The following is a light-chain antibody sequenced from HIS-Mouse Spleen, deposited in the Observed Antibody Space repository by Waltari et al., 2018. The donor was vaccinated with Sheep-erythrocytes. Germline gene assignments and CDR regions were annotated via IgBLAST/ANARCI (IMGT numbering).Light chain of an antibody. J-gene: IGLJ3*02. CDR1: SSDVGGSNS. CDR3: SSYAGSNNWV. CDR2: EVS. Sequence: QSALTPPPSASGSPGQSVTLSCTGTSSDVGGSNSVSWYQQHPGKAPKLMIYEVSKRPSGVPDRFSGSKSGNTASLTVAGLQAEDEADYYCSSYAGSNNWVFGGGTKLTVL. V-gene: IGLV2-8*01.